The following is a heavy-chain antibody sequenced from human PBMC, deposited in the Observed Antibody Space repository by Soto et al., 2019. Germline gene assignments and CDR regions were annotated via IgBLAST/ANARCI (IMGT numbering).Heavy chain of an antibody. CDR2: ISSSSSTI. CDR1: GFTFRSYT. D-gene: IGHD3-10*01. J-gene: IGHJ6*02. CDR3: ARARYYGWGRYYYYGMDV. Sequence: GGSQRLSCAASGFTFRSYTRNWVRQAPGKGLEWVSYISSSSSTIYYAESVKGRFTISRDNAKNSLYLQMNSLRDEDTAVYYCARARYYGWGRYYYYGMDVWGQGTTVTVSS. V-gene: IGHV3-48*02.